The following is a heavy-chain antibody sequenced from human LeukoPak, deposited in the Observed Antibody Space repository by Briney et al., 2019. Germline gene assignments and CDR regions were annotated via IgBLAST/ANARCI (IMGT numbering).Heavy chain of an antibody. J-gene: IGHJ4*02. D-gene: IGHD3-22*01. V-gene: IGHV3-30*02. CDR1: GFTFSSYG. CDR3: AKERYYDSSGYYRHYFDY. CDR2: IRYDGSNK. Sequence: SGGSLRLSCAASGFTFSSYGMHWVRQAPGKGLEWVAFIRYDGSNKYYADSVKGRFTISRDNSKNTLYLQMNSLRAEDTAMYYCAKERYYDSSGYYRHYFDYWGQGTLVTVSS.